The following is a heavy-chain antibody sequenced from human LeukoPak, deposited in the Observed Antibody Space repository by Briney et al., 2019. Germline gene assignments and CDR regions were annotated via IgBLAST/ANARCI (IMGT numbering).Heavy chain of an antibody. D-gene: IGHD3-22*01. V-gene: IGHV3-23*01. CDR3: AKVESYYDSRSYYFDY. Sequence: GGSLRLSCAASGFTFSSYAMSWVRQAPGKGLEWVSAIGGSGGSTYYADSVKGRFTISRDNSKNTLYLQMNSLRAEDTAVYYCAKVESYYDSRSYYFDYWGQGTLVTVSS. CDR2: IGGSGGST. CDR1: GFTFSSYA. J-gene: IGHJ4*02.